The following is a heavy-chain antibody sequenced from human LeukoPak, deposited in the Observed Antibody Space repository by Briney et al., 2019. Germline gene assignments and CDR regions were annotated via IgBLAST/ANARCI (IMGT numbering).Heavy chain of an antibody. CDR3: AQKTPCTHPCDY. CDR1: GFTFSSYA. J-gene: IGHJ4*02. V-gene: IGHV3-23*01. D-gene: IGHD2-8*01. Sequence: GGSLRLSCAASGFTFSSYAMNWVRQAPGKGLEWVSACGTSVDTYYADSVRGRFNISRDNAKNTMYLHMSSLRAEDTAVYYCAQKTPCTHPCDYWGQGTLVTVSS. CDR2: CGTSVDT.